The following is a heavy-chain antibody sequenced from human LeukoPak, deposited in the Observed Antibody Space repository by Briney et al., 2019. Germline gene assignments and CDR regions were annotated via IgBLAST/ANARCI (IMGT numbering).Heavy chain of an antibody. CDR2: IYYSGTA. D-gene: IGHD3-16*01. J-gene: IGHJ6*03. Sequence: SETLSLTCTVSGGSISSSSSYWGWLRQPPGRGLEWIGTIYYSGTAYYNPSLKSRVTISVDMSKNQFSLKLSSVTAADTAVYYCARETSQKGAHYMDVWGKGTTVTISS. V-gene: IGHV4-39*07. CDR1: GGSISSSSSY. CDR3: ARETSQKGAHYMDV.